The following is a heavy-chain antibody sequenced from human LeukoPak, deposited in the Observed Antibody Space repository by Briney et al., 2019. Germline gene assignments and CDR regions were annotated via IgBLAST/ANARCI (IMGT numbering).Heavy chain of an antibody. CDR1: GFTFSSYY. CDR3: ANRHSSGWWCPDY. D-gene: IGHD6-19*01. J-gene: IGHJ4*02. V-gene: IGHV3-30*18. Sequence: GGSLRLSCAASGFTFSSYYMHWVRQAPGKGLEWVAVISYDGSNKYYADSVKGRFTISRDNSKNALYLQMNSLRPEDTAVYYCANRHSSGWWCPDYWGQGTLVTVSS. CDR2: ISYDGSNK.